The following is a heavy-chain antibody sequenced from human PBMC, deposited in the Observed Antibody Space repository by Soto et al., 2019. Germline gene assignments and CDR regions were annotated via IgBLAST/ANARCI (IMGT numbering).Heavy chain of an antibody. CDR2: IYYSGST. Sequence: SETLSLTCTVSGGSISSGDYYWSWILHPPGKGLEWIGYIYYSGSTYYNPSLKSRVTISVDTSKNQFSLQLSSVTAADTAVYYCARDRYSISFDDWGEGSLVTVAS. CDR1: GGSISSGDYY. D-gene: IGHD6-6*01. J-gene: IGHJ4*02. V-gene: IGHV4-30-4*01. CDR3: ARDRYSISFDD.